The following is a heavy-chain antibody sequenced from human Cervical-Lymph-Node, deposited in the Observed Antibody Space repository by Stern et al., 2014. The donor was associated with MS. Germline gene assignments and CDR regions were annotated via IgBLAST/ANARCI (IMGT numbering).Heavy chain of an antibody. V-gene: IGHV3-30*04. CDR3: ARGYISARRNRGMDV. CDR1: GFTFSSYE. Sequence: VQLEESGGGVVQPGRSLRLSCAASGFTFSSYEMHWVRQAPGKGLEWVAGISYDGRNEFYADSGKGRFTSSRDNSRNTLYLQNNSRRAEDTGVYYCARGYISARRNRGMDVWGQGTTVIVSS. J-gene: IGHJ6*02. D-gene: IGHD1-14*01. CDR2: ISYDGRNE.